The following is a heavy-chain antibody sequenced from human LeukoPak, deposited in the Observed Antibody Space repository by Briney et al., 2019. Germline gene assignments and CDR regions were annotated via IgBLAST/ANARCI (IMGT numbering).Heavy chain of an antibody. CDR1: GFTFSSYA. CDR2: ISYDGSNK. Sequence: PGGSPRLSCAASGFTFSSYAMHWVRQAPGKGLEWVAVISYDGSNKYYADSVKGRFTISRDNSKNTLYLQMNSLRAEDTAVYYCARDPVATINYFDYWGQRTLVTVSS. D-gene: IGHD5-12*01. V-gene: IGHV3-30-3*01. CDR3: ARDPVATINYFDY. J-gene: IGHJ4*02.